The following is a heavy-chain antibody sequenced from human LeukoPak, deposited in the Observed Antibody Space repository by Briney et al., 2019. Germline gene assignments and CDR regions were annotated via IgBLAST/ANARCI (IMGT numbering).Heavy chain of an antibody. CDR2: MKEDGSDI. D-gene: IGHD3-9*01. J-gene: IGHJ4*02. CDR1: GFSLSSYT. Sequence: PGGSLRLSCVASGFSLSSYTMSWVRQAPGKGLEWVAKMKEDGSDIHYVDSVKGRFTICRDNAKNSLCLQMSSLRVEDTAVYYCARGGARYLDSWGQGILVTVSS. V-gene: IGHV3-7*01. CDR3: ARGGARYLDS.